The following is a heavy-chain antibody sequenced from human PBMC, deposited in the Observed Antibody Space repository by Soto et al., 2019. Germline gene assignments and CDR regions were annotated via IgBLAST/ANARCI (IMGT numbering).Heavy chain of an antibody. Sequence: EVQLVESGGGLVQPGGSLRLSCAASGFTFSNYWMYWVRQAPGKGLEWVSRINSDGSGSSHADSVKGRLTISRDNVKNTLYLHMDSLRAEDTAVYYCARGECVGGTCYSLACSFCYYMDVWGKGTAVTVFS. CDR2: INSDGSGS. D-gene: IGHD2-15*01. CDR1: GFTFSNYW. V-gene: IGHV3-74*02. J-gene: IGHJ6*03. CDR3: ARGECVGGTCYSLACSFCYYMDV.